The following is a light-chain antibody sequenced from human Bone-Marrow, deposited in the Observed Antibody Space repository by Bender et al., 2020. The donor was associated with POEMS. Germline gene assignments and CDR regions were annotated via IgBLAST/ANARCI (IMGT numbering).Light chain of an antibody. CDR2: EGS. V-gene: IGLV2-23*01. J-gene: IGLJ3*02. Sequence: QSALTQPRSVSGSPGQSVTISCAGTSGDVGGYDLVSWYQLHPGKAPKLMIYEGSKRPSGLSNRFSGSKSGNTASLTISGLQAEDEADYYCCSYAGSSNLVFGGGTKVTVL. CDR1: SGDVGGYDL. CDR3: CSYAGSSNLV.